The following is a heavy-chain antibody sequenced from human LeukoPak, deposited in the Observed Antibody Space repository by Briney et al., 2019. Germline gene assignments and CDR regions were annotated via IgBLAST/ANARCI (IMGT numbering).Heavy chain of an antibody. CDR2: VADDEKTI. D-gene: IGHD3-10*01. CDR1: GFTFTGHS. V-gene: IGHV3-30*04. J-gene: IGHJ6*03. CDR3: AARYGSGSMDV. Sequence: PGRSLRLSCVDSGFTFTGHSMHWVRQAPGKGLEWVAVVADDEKTIFYADSLKGRFTVSRDNSKNTLYLQMNSLRAEDTAVYYCAARYGSGSMDVWGKGTTVTISS.